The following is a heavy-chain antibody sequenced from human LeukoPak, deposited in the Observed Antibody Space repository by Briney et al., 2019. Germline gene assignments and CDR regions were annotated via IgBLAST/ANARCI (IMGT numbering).Heavy chain of an antibody. D-gene: IGHD6-13*01. CDR1: GYTFTGYY. CDR3: ARDRGSYSSSWYYFDY. J-gene: IGHJ4*02. CDR2: INPDSGGT. V-gene: IGHV1-2*02. Sequence: ASVKVSCKASGYTFTGYYMHWVRPAPGQGLEWMGWINPDSGGTNYAQKLQGRVTMTTDTSTSTAYMELRSLRSDDTAVYYCARDRGSYSSSWYYFDYWGQGTLVTVSS.